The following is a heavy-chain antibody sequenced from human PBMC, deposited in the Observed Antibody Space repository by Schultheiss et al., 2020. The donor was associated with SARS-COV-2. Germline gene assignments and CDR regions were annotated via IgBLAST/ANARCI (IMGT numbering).Heavy chain of an antibody. J-gene: IGHJ6*03. Sequence: SETLSLTCTVSGGSISSGDYYWSWIRQPPGKGLEWIGYIYYSGSTNYNPSLKSRVTISVDTSKNQFSLKLSSVTAADTAVYYCARDPADDFWSGYYMDVWGKGTTVTVSS. V-gene: IGHV4-61*08. CDR1: GGSISSGDYY. D-gene: IGHD3-3*01. CDR3: ARDPADDFWSGYYMDV. CDR2: IYYSGST.